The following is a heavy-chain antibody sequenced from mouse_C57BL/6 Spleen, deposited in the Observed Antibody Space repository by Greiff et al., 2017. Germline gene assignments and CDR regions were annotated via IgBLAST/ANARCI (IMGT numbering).Heavy chain of an antibody. J-gene: IGHJ4*01. CDR1: GYTFTTYP. V-gene: IGHV1-47*01. CDR2: FHPYNDDT. D-gene: IGHD2-5*01. Sequence: VLLQQSGAELVKPGASVKMSCKASGYTFTTYPIAWMKQNHGQSLEWIGNFHPYNDDTKYNEKFKGKATLTVEESSSTVYLELSRLTSEDSAVYYCARGVYSNADALGDWGQGTSVTVSS. CDR3: ARGVYSNADALGD.